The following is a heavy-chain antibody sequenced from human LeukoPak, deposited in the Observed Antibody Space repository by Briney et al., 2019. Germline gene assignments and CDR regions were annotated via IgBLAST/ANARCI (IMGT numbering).Heavy chain of an antibody. CDR3: ARISYGYGRYWYFDL. D-gene: IGHD5-18*01. CDR2: IYPGDSDT. CDR1: GYSFTSYW. Sequence: GESLKISCKGSGYSFTSYWIGWVRQMPGKGLEWMGIIYPGDSDTRYSPSFQGQVTISADKSISTAYLQWSSLKASDTAMYYCARISYGYGRYWYFDLWGRGTLVTVSS. J-gene: IGHJ2*01. V-gene: IGHV5-51*01.